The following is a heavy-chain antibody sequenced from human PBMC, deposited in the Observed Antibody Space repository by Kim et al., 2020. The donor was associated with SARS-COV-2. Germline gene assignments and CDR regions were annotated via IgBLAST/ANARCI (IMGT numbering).Heavy chain of an antibody. CDR2: ISYDGSNK. Sequence: GGSLRLSCAASGFTFSSFAVHWVRQAPGKGLEWVAVISYDGSNKSYADSVKGRFTISRDNSKNTLYLQMNSLRAEDTAVYYCAREFDDWGQGTLVTVSS. V-gene: IGHV3-30-3*01. J-gene: IGHJ4*02. CDR3: AREFDD. CDR1: GFTFSSFA.